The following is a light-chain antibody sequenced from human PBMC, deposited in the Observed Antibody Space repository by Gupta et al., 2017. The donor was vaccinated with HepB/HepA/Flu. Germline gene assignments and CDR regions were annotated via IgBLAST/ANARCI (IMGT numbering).Light chain of an antibody. V-gene: IGLV1-44*01. Sequence: QSVLSQPPSASGTPGQRITISCSGSSSDIGSNIVNWYQHLPGAAPKLLIYSNNQRPSGVPDRFSGSKSGASASLAISGLQSEDEADYYCAVWDASLNWVLGGGTKVTV. CDR3: AVWDASLNWV. J-gene: IGLJ3*02. CDR2: SNN. CDR1: SSDIGSNI.